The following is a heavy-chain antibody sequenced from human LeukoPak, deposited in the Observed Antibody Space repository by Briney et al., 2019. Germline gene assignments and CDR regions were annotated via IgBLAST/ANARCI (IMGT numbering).Heavy chain of an antibody. Sequence: PGRSLRLSCAASGFTFSSYSMNWIRQAPGKGLEWISYISSSSTTISYADSVKGRFTISRDNAKNSLFLQMNSLRAEDTALYYCARDLTTVTTPGYWGQGTLVTVSS. J-gene: IGHJ4*02. CDR2: ISSSSTTI. V-gene: IGHV3-48*01. D-gene: IGHD4-17*01. CDR3: ARDLTTVTTPGY. CDR1: GFTFSSYS.